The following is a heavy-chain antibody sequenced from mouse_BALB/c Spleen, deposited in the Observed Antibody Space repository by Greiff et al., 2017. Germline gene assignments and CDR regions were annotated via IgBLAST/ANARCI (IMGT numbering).Heavy chain of an antibody. CDR2: IRNKADGYTT. CDR1: GFTFTDYY. Sequence: EVKLVESGGGLVQPGGSLRLSCATSGFTFTDYYMSWVRQPPGKALEWLGFIRNKADGYTTEYSASVKGRFTISRDNSQSILYLQIITLRAEDSATYYCAREGLGWNGMDYWGQGTPVTVSA. J-gene: IGHJ4*01. CDR3: AREGLGWNGMDY. D-gene: IGHD4-1*01. V-gene: IGHV7-3*02.